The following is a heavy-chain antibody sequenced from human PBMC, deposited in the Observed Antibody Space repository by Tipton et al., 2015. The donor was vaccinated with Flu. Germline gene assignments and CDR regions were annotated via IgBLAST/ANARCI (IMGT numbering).Heavy chain of an antibody. D-gene: IGHD4-11*01. V-gene: IGHV4-38-2*02. CDR3: VRRDYSNYVSESKNWFDP. J-gene: IGHJ5*02. Sequence: TLSLTCTVSGDSMRRDYFWGWIRQAPGKGLEWIGNIHYSGSPHYNPSLKSRVTISIDTSKNQFSLKLSSVTAADTAVYYCVRRDYSNYVSESKNWFDPWGQGALVTVSS. CDR2: IHYSGSP. CDR1: GDSMRRDYF.